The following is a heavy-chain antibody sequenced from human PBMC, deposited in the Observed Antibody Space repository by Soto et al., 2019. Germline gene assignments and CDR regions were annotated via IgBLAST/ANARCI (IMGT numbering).Heavy chain of an antibody. J-gene: IGHJ5*02. Sequence: SETLSLTCTVSGGSINTYYWSWIRQPPGKGLEWIGYIYYSGSTKYNPSLKSRVTISVETSKNQLSLKLTSVTAADTAVCYCAKGPCRSPPWFHTCGEGTRVTVSA. CDR1: GGSINTYY. CDR2: IYYSGST. CDR3: AKGPCRSPPWFHT. V-gene: IGHV4-59*01.